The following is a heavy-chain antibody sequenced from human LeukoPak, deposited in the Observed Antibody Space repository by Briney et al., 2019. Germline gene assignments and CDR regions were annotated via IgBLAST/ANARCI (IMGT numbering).Heavy chain of an antibody. Sequence: SQTLSLTCTVSGGSINSGGYYWSWIRQHPGKGLEWIVYISYSGSTYYNPSRKSRLTITLDTSKNQFSLRLSSVSAADTAVYFCAVGPHHYFDSWGQGTLVTVSS. CDR1: GGSINSGGYY. J-gene: IGHJ4*02. V-gene: IGHV4-31*03. CDR2: ISYSGST. CDR3: AVGPHHYFDS.